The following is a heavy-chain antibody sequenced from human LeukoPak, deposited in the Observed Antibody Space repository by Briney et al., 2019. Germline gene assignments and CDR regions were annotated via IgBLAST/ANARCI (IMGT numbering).Heavy chain of an antibody. D-gene: IGHD2-2*01. CDR1: GFTFSSYG. CDR2: IRYDGSNK. CDR3: AKTGYCSSTSCYRSVPYYYYMDV. Sequence: GGSLRLSCAASGFTFSSYGMHWVRQAPGKGLEWVAFIRYDGSNKYYADSVKGRFTISRDNSKNTLYLQMNSLRAEDTAVYYCAKTGYCSSTSCYRSVPYYYYMDVWGKGTTVTVSS. V-gene: IGHV3-30*02. J-gene: IGHJ6*03.